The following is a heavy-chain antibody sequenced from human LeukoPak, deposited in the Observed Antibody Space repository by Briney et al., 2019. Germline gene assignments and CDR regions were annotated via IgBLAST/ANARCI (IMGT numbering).Heavy chain of an antibody. D-gene: IGHD3-22*01. CDR2: IIPIFGTA. V-gene: IGHV1-69*01. Sequence: SVKVSCKASGGTFSSYAISWVRQAPGQGLEWMGGIIPIFGTANYAQEFQGRVTITADESTSTAYMELSSLRSEDTAVYYCARDRQYYYDSSGYYSPSHNWFDPWGQGTLVTVSS. CDR3: ARDRQYYYDSSGYYSPSHNWFDP. J-gene: IGHJ5*02. CDR1: GGTFSSYA.